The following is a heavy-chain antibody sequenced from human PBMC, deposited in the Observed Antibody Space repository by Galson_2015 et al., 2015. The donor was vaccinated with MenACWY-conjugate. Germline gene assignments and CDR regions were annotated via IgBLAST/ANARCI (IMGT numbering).Heavy chain of an antibody. CDR3: ASGKRWRPLTGLKVGTLDV. CDR2: IYPGDPDT. D-gene: IGHD1-20*01. V-gene: IGHV5-51*01. CDR1: DYTFPSFW. J-gene: IGHJ3*01. Sequence: QSGAEVKKPGESLPISCRASDYTFPSFWIAWVRQTPGKGLELMGLIYPGDPDTRYSPSFQGQVTFSTDNSIKTAYLHWNSLKDSDSGMDYWASGKRWRPLTGLKVGTLDVWGPGTLVSVSS.